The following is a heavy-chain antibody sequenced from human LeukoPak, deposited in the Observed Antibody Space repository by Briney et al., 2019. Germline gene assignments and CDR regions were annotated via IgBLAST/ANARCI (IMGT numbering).Heavy chain of an antibody. CDR3: AGASYNYYGIGG. CDR1: GGSLSSYY. V-gene: IGHV4-59*01. Sequence: PSETLSLTCTVSGGSLSSYYRNWLRQPPGKGLEWSGYIYYSGSTDYNPSLKSRVTISLDTTKNQFSLKLSSATAADAAKYYCAGASYNYYGIGGWGQGTTVTASS. CDR2: IYYSGST. J-gene: IGHJ6*01.